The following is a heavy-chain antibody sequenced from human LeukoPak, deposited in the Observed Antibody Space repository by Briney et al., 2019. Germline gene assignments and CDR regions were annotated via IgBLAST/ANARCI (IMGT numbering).Heavy chain of an antibody. J-gene: IGHJ4*02. CDR2: IGSSSSTI. CDR1: GFTFRSYS. Sequence: GGSLRLXCAASGFTFRSYSMNGVRQAPGKGLEWVSYIGSSSSTIYYADSVKGRFTISRDNAKNSLYLQMNSLRAEDTAAYYCARDVIVEFDYWGQGTLVTVSS. V-gene: IGHV3-48*01. D-gene: IGHD3-22*01. CDR3: ARDVIVEFDY.